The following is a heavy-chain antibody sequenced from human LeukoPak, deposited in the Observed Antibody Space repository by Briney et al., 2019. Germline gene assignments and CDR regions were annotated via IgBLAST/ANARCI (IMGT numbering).Heavy chain of an antibody. D-gene: IGHD6-13*01. J-gene: IGHJ6*03. Sequence: ASVKVSCKASGGTFSSYAISWVRQAPGQGLEWMGGIIPIFGTANYAQKFQGRVTITADKSTSTAYMELSSLRSEDTAVYYCARDHGYSSSWYSGVYYYYYMDVWGKGTTVTVSS. CDR3: ARDHGYSSSWYSGVYYYYYMDV. CDR2: IIPIFGTA. CDR1: GGTFSSYA. V-gene: IGHV1-69*06.